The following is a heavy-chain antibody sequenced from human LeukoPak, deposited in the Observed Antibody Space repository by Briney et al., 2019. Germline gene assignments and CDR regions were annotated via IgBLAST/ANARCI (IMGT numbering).Heavy chain of an antibody. J-gene: IGHJ5*02. D-gene: IGHD4-17*01. Sequence: SETLSLTCTVSGGSINGYYWSWIRQSPGKGLEWIGRIYTSGSTTYNPSLKSRVTMSVDTSKSQFSLNLMSVTAADTAVYYCTRDTGTTGEVKFDPWGQGTLVTVSS. V-gene: IGHV4-4*07. CDR1: GGSINGYY. CDR2: IYTSGST. CDR3: TRDTGTTGEVKFDP.